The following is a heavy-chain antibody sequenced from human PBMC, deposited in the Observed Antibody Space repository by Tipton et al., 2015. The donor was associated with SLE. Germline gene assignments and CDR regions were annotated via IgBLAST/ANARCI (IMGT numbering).Heavy chain of an antibody. J-gene: IGHJ4*02. CDR3: AKGGGSHPYFFDD. D-gene: IGHD2-15*01. V-gene: IGHV3-30*18. CDR1: GFTFRSYD. Sequence: RSLRLSCAASGFTFRSYDMHWVRQAPGKGLEWVAVISYDGSNKYYADSVEGRFTISRDNSKRTLSLQMNNLRAEDSAVYYCAKGGGSHPYFFDDWGQGTLVTVSS. CDR2: ISYDGSNK.